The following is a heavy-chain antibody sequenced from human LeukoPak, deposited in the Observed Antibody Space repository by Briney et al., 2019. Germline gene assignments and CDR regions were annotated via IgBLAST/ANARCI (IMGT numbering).Heavy chain of an antibody. CDR2: INPNSGDT. V-gene: IGHV1-2*02. Sequence: ASVKVSCKASGYTFTGYYIYWVQQAPGQGLECMGYINPNSGDTNYAQKFQGRVTMTRDTPINTAYMELSRLRSDDTAMYYCARLLAWGSWYFDYWGQGTLVTVSS. D-gene: IGHD7-27*01. CDR3: ARLLAWGSWYFDY. CDR1: GYTFTGYY. J-gene: IGHJ4*02.